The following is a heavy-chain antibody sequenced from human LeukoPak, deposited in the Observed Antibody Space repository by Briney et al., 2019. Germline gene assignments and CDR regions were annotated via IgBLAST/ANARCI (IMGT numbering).Heavy chain of an antibody. CDR3: ARRLSNVYFDY. CDR2: IYWDDDK. J-gene: IGHJ4*02. V-gene: IGHV2-5*02. Sequence: ESSPTLVKPTQTLTLTCTFSGFSLSTSGVDVGWVRQPPGKALEWLALIYWDDDKRYRPSLKSRLTITKDTSKNQVVLTMTNMDPVDTATYYCARRLSNVYFDYWGQGTLVTVSS. CDR1: GFSLSTSGVD.